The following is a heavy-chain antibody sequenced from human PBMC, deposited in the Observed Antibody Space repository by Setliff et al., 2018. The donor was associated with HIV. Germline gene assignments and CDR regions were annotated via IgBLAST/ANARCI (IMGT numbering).Heavy chain of an antibody. CDR3: ARLPDINSWPFDY. J-gene: IGHJ4*02. V-gene: IGHV4-59*11. CDR1: RGSISGHY. Sequence: SETLSLTCTVSRGSISGHYWTWIRQPPGKGLEWIGYIHHSGGTQYNPSLMSRLTMSVDSSKNQFSLSLSSVSAADTAVYYCARLPDINSWPFDYWARGTLVTVSS. CDR2: IHHSGGT. D-gene: IGHD6-13*01.